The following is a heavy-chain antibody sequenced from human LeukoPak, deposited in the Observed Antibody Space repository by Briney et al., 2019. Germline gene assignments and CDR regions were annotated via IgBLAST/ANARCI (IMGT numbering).Heavy chain of an antibody. CDR2: ISSRGGST. CDR3: AKHYYDSSGLVNFDY. V-gene: IGHV3-23*01. J-gene: IGHJ4*02. CDR1: GFTFSDYG. D-gene: IGHD3-22*01. Sequence: GGSLRLSCAASGFTFSDYGMSWVRQAPGMGLDWFPTISSRGGSTYYADSVKGRFTVSRDNSKNTLYLQMNSLRAEDTAIYYCAKHYYDSSGLVNFDYWGQGTLVTVSS.